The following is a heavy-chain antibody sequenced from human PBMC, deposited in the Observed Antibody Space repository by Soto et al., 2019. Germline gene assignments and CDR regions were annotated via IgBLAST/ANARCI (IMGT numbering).Heavy chain of an antibody. D-gene: IGHD1-26*01. J-gene: IGHJ3*02. V-gene: IGHV4-59*08. CDR3: ARNGRRRQDFDI. CDR2: IYYSGST. CDR1: GVSFSGYY. Sequence: SETLSLTCAVYGVSFSGYYWSWIRQPPGKGLEWIGYIYYSGSTNYNPSLKSRVTISVDTSKNQFSLKLSSVTAADTAVYYCARNGRRRQDFDIWGQGTMVTVSS.